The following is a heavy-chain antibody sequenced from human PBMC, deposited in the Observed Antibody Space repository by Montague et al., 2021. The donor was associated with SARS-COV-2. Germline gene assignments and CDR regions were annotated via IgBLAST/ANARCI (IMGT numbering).Heavy chain of an antibody. D-gene: IGHD2-2*01. CDR1: GFTFSDYW. CDR3: ARHRIVPGGFDY. Sequence: SLSLSFSASGFTFSDYWMHWVRQAPGKGLMWLSNINGDGSFTRYADSVKGRFTISRDIPKNTLYLQMNSLTAEDTAVYYCARHRIVPGGFDYWGQGTLVTVSS. J-gene: IGHJ4*02. V-gene: IGHV3-74*01. CDR2: INGDGSFT.